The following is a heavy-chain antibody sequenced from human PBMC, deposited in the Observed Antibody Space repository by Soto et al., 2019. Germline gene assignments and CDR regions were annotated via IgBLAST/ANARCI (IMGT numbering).Heavy chain of an antibody. J-gene: IGHJ4*02. Sequence: QVQLVESGGGVVQPGRSLRLSCAASGFTFSSYGMHWVRQAPGKGLEWVAVISYDGSNKHYADSVKGRFTISRDNSKNTRYQQMNRLGPEDTGVYYGAKIVFSSSPDYGGQGTLVTVSS. CDR1: GFTFSSYG. CDR3: AKIVFSSSPDY. CDR2: ISYDGSNK. V-gene: IGHV3-30*18. D-gene: IGHD6-6*01.